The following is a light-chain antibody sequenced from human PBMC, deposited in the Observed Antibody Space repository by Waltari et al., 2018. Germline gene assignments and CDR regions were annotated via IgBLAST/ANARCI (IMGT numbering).Light chain of an antibody. CDR2: DGF. Sequence: QSALTQPPSASGSEGQSVTISCTGAFKYVSWYQKHPGKAPKLLIYDGFKRPPGVTDRCSGSQSCDTATLTVSWVQSEDEAVYYCSSYAATNNLRNVFGTGTRLTVL. CDR3: SSYAATNNLRNV. J-gene: IGLJ1*01. V-gene: IGLV2-8*01. CDR1: AFKY.